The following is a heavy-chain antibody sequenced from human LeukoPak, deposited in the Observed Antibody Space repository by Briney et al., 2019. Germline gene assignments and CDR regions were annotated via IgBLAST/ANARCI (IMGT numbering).Heavy chain of an antibody. V-gene: IGHV4-39*01. CDR3: ARHYLGGNYPDYFNH. CDR1: GGSISGSSYY. D-gene: IGHD1-26*01. Sequence: SETLSLTCTVSGGSISGSSYYWGWIRQPPGKGLEWIGSIYYSGSTYYNPSLKSRVTISVDTSKNQFSLKLNSVTATDTALYSCARHYLGGNYPDYFNHWGQGTLVTVSS. J-gene: IGHJ4*02. CDR2: IYYSGST.